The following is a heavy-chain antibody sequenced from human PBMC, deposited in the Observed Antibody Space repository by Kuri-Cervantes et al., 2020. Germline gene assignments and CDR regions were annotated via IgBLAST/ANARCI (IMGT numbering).Heavy chain of an antibody. CDR2: IYYSGST. CDR3: AGGEIFVVVVAATIYFDY. D-gene: IGHD2-15*01. Sequence: ESLKITCTVPGGSISSSSYYWGWIRQPPGKGLEWIGSIYYSGSTYYNPSLKSRVTISVDTSKNQFSLKLSSVTAADTAVYYCAGGEIFVVVVAATIYFDYWGQGTLVTVSS. CDR1: GGSISSSSYY. J-gene: IGHJ4*02. V-gene: IGHV4-39*01.